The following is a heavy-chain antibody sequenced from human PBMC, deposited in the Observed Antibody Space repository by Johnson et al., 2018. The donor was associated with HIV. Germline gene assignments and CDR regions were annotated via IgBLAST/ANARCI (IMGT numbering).Heavy chain of an antibody. D-gene: IGHD1-26*01. J-gene: IGHJ3*02. CDR3: AKANSGSYLGHDAFEI. V-gene: IGHV3-43*02. Sequence: VQLVESGGGLVQPGRSLRLSCAASGFTFDDYGMNWVRQAPGKGLEWVSGISWDGGSTYYADSVKGRFTISRDNSKNSLYLQMNSLRTEDTALYYCAKANSGSYLGHDAFEIWGQGTMVTVSS. CDR2: ISWDGGST. CDR1: GFTFDDYG.